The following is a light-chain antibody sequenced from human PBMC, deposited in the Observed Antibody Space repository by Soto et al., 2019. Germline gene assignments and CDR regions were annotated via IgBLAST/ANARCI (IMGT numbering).Light chain of an antibody. CDR1: SSDVGGYNY. Sequence: QSALTQPRSVSGSPGQSVTISCTGTSSDVGGYNYVSWYQQHPGKAPKLMIYDVSKRPSGVPDRFSGSKSGNTASLTIYGLQFEDEADYYCSSYAGSYTWVFGGGTKLTVL. CDR3: SSYAGSYTWV. CDR2: DVS. J-gene: IGLJ2*01. V-gene: IGLV2-11*01.